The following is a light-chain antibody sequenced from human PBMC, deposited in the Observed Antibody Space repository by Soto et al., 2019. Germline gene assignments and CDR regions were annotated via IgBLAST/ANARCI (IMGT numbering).Light chain of an antibody. CDR3: SSYAGSNNFV. J-gene: IGLJ1*01. CDR1: SSDVGGYNY. Sequence: QSALTQPPSASGSPGQSVTISCTGTSSDVGGYNYVSWYQQHPGKAPKFIIYEVSKRPSGVPDRFSGSKSGNTASLTVSGLQAEDEADYYCSSYAGSNNFVFGTGTKLTVI. CDR2: EVS. V-gene: IGLV2-8*01.